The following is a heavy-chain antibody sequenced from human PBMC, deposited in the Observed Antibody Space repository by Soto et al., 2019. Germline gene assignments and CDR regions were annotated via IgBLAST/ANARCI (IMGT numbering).Heavy chain of an antibody. CDR3: VGDQDVHAPMVHGNY. D-gene: IGHD2-8*01. CDR2: ISSSNT. Sequence: EVQLVESGGGLVQPGESLRLSCTASGITFSSYSMNWVRQAPGKWLEWLSYISSSNTAYADSVKGRFTISRDNAKNSVYLQTNSQRDEDTAVYYCVGDQDVHAPMVHGNYWGRGTRVTVSS. J-gene: IGHJ4*02. V-gene: IGHV3-48*02. CDR1: GITFSSYS.